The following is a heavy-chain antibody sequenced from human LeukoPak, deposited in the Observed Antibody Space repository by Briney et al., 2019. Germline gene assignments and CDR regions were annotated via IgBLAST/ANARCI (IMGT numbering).Heavy chain of an antibody. Sequence: KPSETLSLTCAVYGGSFSGYYWTWIRQTPGKGLEWIGEIHYSGSATYNPSLKSRVTIPVDTSKNQFSLKMNSATAADTAVYYWARGQWFRAFWSRGTPVTVSS. CDR3: ARGQWFRAF. CDR1: GGSFSGYY. V-gene: IGHV4-34*01. CDR2: IHYSGSA. D-gene: IGHD3-10*01. J-gene: IGHJ4*02.